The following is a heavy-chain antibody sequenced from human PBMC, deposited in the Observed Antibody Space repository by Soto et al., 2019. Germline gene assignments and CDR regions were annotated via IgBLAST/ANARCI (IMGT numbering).Heavy chain of an antibody. D-gene: IGHD2-8*01. J-gene: IGHJ6*02. CDR2: ISGPSIYI. V-gene: IGHV3-21*01. CDR3: ARGFRNGFNV. Sequence: EVQLVESGGGLVKPGGSLRLSCVASGFTFSGYSINWVRQAPGKGLEWVSYISGPSIYIYYADSVKGGFTISRDNAKSAVYLQMNSLRAEDTAVYYCARGFRNGFNVWGQGTTVSVSS. CDR1: GFTFSGYS.